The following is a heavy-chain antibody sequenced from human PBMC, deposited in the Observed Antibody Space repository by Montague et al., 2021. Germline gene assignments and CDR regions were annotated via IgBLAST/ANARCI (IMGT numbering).Heavy chain of an antibody. CDR1: GDSISSYEYY. D-gene: IGHD3-10*01. CDR3: ARDSPVVEPWVGEHKGAFDI. Sequence: TLSLTFSVSGDSISSYEYYWTWIRQPAGRGLEWIGRVYKRGDTNTNPSLRSRLTLSVDTSKNHFSLTLTSVTAADTAVYFCARDSPVVEPWVGEHKGAFDIWGQGTMVTVSS. CDR2: VYKRGDT. V-gene: IGHV4-61*02. J-gene: IGHJ3*02.